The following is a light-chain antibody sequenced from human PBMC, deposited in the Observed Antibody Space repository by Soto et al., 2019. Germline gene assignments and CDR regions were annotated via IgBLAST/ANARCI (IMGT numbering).Light chain of an antibody. Sequence: DIQMTQSASTLSASFGDRVTITCRASQSISSWLAWYQQKKGKAPRLLIYKASTLEIGVPSRFSGSGYGTEFNLTISSLQPDDVATYYSQQSYSTSLTFGGGTKVDIK. J-gene: IGKJ4*01. CDR3: QQSYSTSLT. CDR1: QSISSW. V-gene: IGKV1-5*03. CDR2: KAS.